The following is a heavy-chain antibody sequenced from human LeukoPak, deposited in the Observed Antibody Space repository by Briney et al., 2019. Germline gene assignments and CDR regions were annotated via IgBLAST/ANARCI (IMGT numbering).Heavy chain of an antibody. D-gene: IGHD3-22*01. Sequence: GGSLRLSCAASGFTFSDYYMSWIRQAPGKGLEWVSYISRSGSTIYYADSVKGRFTISRDNAKNSLYLQMNSLRAEDTAVYYCARDPPTPSYYYDSSGESPPYWYFDLWGRGTLVTVSS. V-gene: IGHV3-11*01. CDR1: GFTFSDYY. CDR2: ISRSGSTI. CDR3: ARDPPTPSYYYDSSGESPPYWYFDL. J-gene: IGHJ2*01.